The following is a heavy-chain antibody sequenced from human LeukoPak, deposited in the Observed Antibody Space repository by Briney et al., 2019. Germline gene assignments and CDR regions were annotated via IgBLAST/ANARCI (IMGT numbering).Heavy chain of an antibody. D-gene: IGHD6-13*01. CDR3: ARGGSSAAAVFDY. CDR1: GGSISRYY. CDR2: IYSSGTT. J-gene: IGHJ4*02. V-gene: IGHV4-4*07. Sequence: PSETLSLTCTVSGGSISRYYWSWIRQPAGRGLEWIGRIYSSGTTNYNPSLKSRVTMSVDTSKNQFSLKLSSVTAADTAVYCCARGGSSAAAVFDYWGQGTLVTVSS.